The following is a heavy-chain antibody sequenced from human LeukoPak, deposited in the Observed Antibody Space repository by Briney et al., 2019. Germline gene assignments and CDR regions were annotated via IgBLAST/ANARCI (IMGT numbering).Heavy chain of an antibody. CDR3: ATYYYDSGGFHFHH. CDR1: GFTFRSYD. J-gene: IGHJ1*01. V-gene: IGHV3-64*01. Sequence: GGSLRLSCAASGFTFRSYDMHWVRQAPGKGLEYVSAISSNGGRTYYANSVKGRFTISRDNSRNTLYLQMGSLRAEDMAVYYCATYYYDSGGFHFHHWGQGTLVTVSS. D-gene: IGHD3-22*01. CDR2: ISSNGGRT.